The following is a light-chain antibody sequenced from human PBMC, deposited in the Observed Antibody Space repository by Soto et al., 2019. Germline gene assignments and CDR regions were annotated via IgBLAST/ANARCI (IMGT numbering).Light chain of an antibody. Sequence: QSVLAQPPSASGSPGQSVTISCTGTSSDIGAYNYVSWYQQYPGKAPKLIIYDVNQRPSGVPDRFSGSKSGNTASLTVSGLQAEDEAVYYCNSFASGAHVVFGGGTKVTVL. V-gene: IGLV2-8*01. CDR2: DVN. CDR3: NSFASGAHVV. CDR1: SSDIGAYNY. J-gene: IGLJ2*01.